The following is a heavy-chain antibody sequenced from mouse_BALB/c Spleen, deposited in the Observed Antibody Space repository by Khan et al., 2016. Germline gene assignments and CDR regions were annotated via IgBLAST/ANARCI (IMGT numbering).Heavy chain of an antibody. CDR3: ASSSNGYDGAVDY. J-gene: IGHJ4*01. Sequence: VRLQQSGAELVKPGASVKLSCTASGFNIKDTYMHWVKQRPAQGLEWIGRIDPANDNTNYAPKFQGKATITADTSSNTAYLQLSSLTSEDTADYYGASSSNGYDGAVDYWGQGTSVPVSS. CDR1: GFNIKDTY. CDR2: IDPANDNT. D-gene: IGHD2-2*01. V-gene: IGHV14-3*02.